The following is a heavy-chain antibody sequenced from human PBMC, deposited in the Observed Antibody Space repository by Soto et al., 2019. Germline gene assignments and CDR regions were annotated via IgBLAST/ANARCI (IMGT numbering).Heavy chain of an antibody. V-gene: IGHV1-3*01. CDR1: GYAFASYA. CDR2: INAGNGNT. CDR3: AKSATVPAAIAY. D-gene: IGHD2-2*02. J-gene: IGHJ4*02. Sequence: ASVKVSCKASGYAFASYAMHWVRQAPGQRLEWMGWINAGNGNTKYSQKFQGRVTITRDTSASTAYMELSSLRSEDTAVYYCAKSATVPAAIAYWGQGTLVTVSS.